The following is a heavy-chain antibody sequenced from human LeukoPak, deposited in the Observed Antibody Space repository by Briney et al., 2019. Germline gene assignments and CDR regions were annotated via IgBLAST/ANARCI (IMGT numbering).Heavy chain of an antibody. Sequence: PGGSLRLSCAASGFTFSSYWMHWVRQAPGKGLVWVSRINSDGSSITYADSVKGRFTISRDNSKNTLYLQMNSLRAEDTAVYYCARDGTYGSGSYGEEFDYWGQGTLVTVSS. D-gene: IGHD3-10*01. CDR3: ARDGTYGSGSYGEEFDY. CDR1: GFTFSSYW. CDR2: INSDGSSI. V-gene: IGHV3-74*03. J-gene: IGHJ4*02.